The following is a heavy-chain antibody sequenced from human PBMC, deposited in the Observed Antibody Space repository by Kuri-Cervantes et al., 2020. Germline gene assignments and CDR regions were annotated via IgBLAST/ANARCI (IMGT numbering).Heavy chain of an antibody. Sequence: GGCLSLACHASRYTFTTYWIGWVRQKPGKGLEWVGFIYPGNSDTRYSPSFQGQVTISADKSISTAYLQWSSLKASDTAMYYCARLADYYGSGSYFGWFDPWGQGTLVTVSS. CDR3: ARLADYYGSGSYFGWFDP. CDR2: IYPGNSDT. J-gene: IGHJ5*02. CDR1: RYTFTTYW. V-gene: IGHV5-51*01. D-gene: IGHD3-10*01.